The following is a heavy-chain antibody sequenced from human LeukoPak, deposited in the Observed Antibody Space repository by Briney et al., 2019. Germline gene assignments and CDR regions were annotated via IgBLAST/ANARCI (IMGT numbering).Heavy chain of an antibody. CDR2: ISAYNGNT. Sequence: ASVKVSCKASGYTFTSYGISWVRQAPGQGLEWMGWISAYNGNTNYAQKLQGRVTMTEDTSTDTAYMELSSLRSEDTAVYYCATVGVRNRRWFDPWGQGTLVTVSS. CDR3: ATVGVRNRRWFDP. D-gene: IGHD3-10*01. V-gene: IGHV1-18*01. J-gene: IGHJ5*02. CDR1: GYTFTSYG.